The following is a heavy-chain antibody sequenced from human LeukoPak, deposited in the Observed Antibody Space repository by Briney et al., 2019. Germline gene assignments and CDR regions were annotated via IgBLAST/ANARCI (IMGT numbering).Heavy chain of an antibody. V-gene: IGHV5-51*01. CDR2: IYPGDSDT. D-gene: IGHD3-10*01. CDR3: ARILPPNGGLDY. CDR1: GYSFTSYW. Sequence: GKSLKIPCKGSGYSFTSYWIGWVRQMPGKGLEWMGIIYPGDSDTRYSPSFQGQVTISADKSINTAYLQWSSLKASDTAMYFCARILPPNGGLDYWGQGTLVTVSS. J-gene: IGHJ4*02.